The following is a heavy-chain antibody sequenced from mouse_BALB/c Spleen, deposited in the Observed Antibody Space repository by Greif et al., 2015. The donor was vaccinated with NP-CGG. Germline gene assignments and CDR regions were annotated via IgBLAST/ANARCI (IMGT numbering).Heavy chain of an antibody. V-gene: IGHV1-9*01. J-gene: IGHJ2*01. CDR1: GYTFSSYW. CDR3: ARSDYRYDVDY. CDR2: ILPGSGST. Sequence: QVQLQQSGAELMKPGASVKISCKATGYTFSSYWIEWVKQRPGHGLEWIGEILPGSGSTNYNEKFKGKATFTADTSSNTAYMQLGSLTSEDSAVYYCARSDYRYDVDYWGQGTTLTVSS. D-gene: IGHD2-14*01.